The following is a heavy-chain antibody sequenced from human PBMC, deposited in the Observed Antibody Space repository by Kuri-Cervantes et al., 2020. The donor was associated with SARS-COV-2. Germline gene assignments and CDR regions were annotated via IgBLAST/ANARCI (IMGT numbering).Heavy chain of an antibody. Sequence: GESLKISCAVSGLTFSSRSMNWVRQAPGMGLEWVSHIDASGKSRYYIDSVQGRFTISRDSARNSLYLQMNSLTEEDTAVYYCSTTWDHWGQGTRVTGSS. D-gene: IGHD1-14*01. J-gene: IGHJ4*02. V-gene: IGHV3-48*02. CDR1: GLTFSSRS. CDR3: STTWDH. CDR2: IDASGKSR.